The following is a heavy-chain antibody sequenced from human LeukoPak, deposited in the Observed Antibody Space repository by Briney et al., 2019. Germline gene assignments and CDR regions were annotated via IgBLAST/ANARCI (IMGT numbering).Heavy chain of an antibody. V-gene: IGHV1-2*02. CDR1: GYTFTGYY. CDR3: ATGSERRFGELFMT. J-gene: IGHJ5*02. D-gene: IGHD3-10*01. CDR2: INPNSGGT. Sequence: ASVKVSCKASGYTFTGYYMHWVRQAPGQGLEWMGWINPNSGGTNYAQKFQGRVTMTEDTSTDTAYMELSSLRSEDTAVYYCATGSERRFGELFMTWGQGTLVTVSS.